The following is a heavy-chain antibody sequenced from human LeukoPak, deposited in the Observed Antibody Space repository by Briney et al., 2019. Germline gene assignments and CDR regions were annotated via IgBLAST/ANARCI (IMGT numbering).Heavy chain of an antibody. V-gene: IGHV3-30*18. Sequence: TGRSLRLSCAASGFTFSTYGMHWVRQAPGKGLEWVAVISYDGSNKYYGDSVKGRFIISRDNSKNTLYLQMNSLRAEDTAVYYCAKILYYYDSRGFEDYWGQGTLVPVSS. CDR3: AKILYYYDSRGFEDY. CDR2: ISYDGSNK. D-gene: IGHD3-22*01. J-gene: IGHJ4*02. CDR1: GFTFSTYG.